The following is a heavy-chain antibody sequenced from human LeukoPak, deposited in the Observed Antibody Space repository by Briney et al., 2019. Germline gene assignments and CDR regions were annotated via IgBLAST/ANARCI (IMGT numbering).Heavy chain of an antibody. Sequence: GGSLRLSCAASGFIFKNYGMHWARQAPGKGLEWLAFIEYNGATKYYADSVRGRVTISRDNSRNTLYLQMNSLRAEDTAVYYCAKRSMVRGVQFDAFDLWGQGTIITVSS. V-gene: IGHV3-30*02. CDR3: AKRSMVRGVQFDAFDL. J-gene: IGHJ3*01. CDR2: IEYNGATK. CDR1: GFIFKNYG. D-gene: IGHD3-10*01.